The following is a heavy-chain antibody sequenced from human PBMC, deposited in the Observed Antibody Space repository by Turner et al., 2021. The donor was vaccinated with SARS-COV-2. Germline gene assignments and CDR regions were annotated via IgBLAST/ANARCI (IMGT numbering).Heavy chain of an antibody. V-gene: IGHV3-74*01. CDR1: GFTFSNYW. CDR2: IKSDGRSI. J-gene: IGHJ3*02. Sequence: EEQLVESGGNLVQSGGSLRLSCVASGFTFSNYWMHWVRQGPGKGLVWVSRIKSDGRSISYADSVKGRFSISRDNAKNTLYLQMDSLRAEDTAVYYCARESKSQPPQTDAFDIWGQGTVVSVSS. CDR3: ARESKSQPPQTDAFDI. D-gene: IGHD2-2*01.